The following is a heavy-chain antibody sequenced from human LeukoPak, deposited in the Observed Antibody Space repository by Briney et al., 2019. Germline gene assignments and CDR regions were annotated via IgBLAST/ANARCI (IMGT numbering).Heavy chain of an antibody. CDR1: GGSISSGDYY. V-gene: IGHV4-30-4*01. Sequence: SETLSLTCTVSGGSISSGDYYWSWIRQPPGKGLEWIGYIYYSGSTYYNPSLKSRVTISVDTSKNQFSLKLSSVTAADTAVYYCARGGVWGTLGYNWFDPWGQGTLVTVSS. D-gene: IGHD3-16*01. CDR3: ARGGVWGTLGYNWFDP. J-gene: IGHJ5*02. CDR2: IYYSGST.